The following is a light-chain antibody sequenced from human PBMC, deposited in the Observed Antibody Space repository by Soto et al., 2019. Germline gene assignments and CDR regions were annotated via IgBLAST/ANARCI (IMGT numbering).Light chain of an antibody. CDR1: SSHVGGYNY. CDR3: CSYVGRNTYV. V-gene: IGLV2-11*01. J-gene: IGLJ1*01. CDR2: DVS. Sequence: QSVLTQPRSASGSPGQSITISCTGTSSHVGGYNYVSWYQQHPAKAPKLIIFDVSKRPSGVPNRFSGSKSGNTASLTISGLRAEDEADYYCCSYVGRNTYVFGTGTQLTVL.